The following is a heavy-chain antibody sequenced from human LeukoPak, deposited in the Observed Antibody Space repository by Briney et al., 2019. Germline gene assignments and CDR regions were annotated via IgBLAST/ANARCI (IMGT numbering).Heavy chain of an antibody. CDR1: GFTFSSYW. D-gene: IGHD5-18*01. Sequence: GGSLRLSCAASGFTFSSYWMHWVRQAPGKGLVWVSRINSDGSSTSYADSVRGRFSISRDNAKNTLYLQMNSLRAEDTAVYYCARVSGGYSYGYGYYYYMDVWGKGTTVTVSS. V-gene: IGHV3-74*01. CDR3: ARVSGGYSYGYGYYYYMDV. CDR2: INSDGSST. J-gene: IGHJ6*03.